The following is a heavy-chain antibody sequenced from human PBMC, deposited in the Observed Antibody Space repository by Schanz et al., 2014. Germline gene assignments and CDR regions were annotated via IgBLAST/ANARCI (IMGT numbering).Heavy chain of an antibody. J-gene: IGHJ6*01. CDR2: ISAQTGDT. Sequence: QVHLVQSGAEVKKPGSSVKVSCKASGGTFSSDTFSWVRQAPGQGLEWIGWISAQTGDTRYAQKMQGRVTMLRDSSTSTVYMELSRLTSDDTALYSCAREVVVVVGVEFSYYYGMEASEHGTTVGVSS. D-gene: IGHD3-16*02. CDR1: GGTFSSDT. CDR3: AREVVVVVGVEFSYYYGMEA. V-gene: IGHV1-69*08.